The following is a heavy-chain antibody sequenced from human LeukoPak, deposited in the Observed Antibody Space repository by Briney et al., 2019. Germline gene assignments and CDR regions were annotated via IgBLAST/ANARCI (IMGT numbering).Heavy chain of an antibody. D-gene: IGHD3-22*01. CDR1: GYTFTGYY. CDR2: IKPNSGGT. J-gene: IGHJ3*02. Sequence: ASVKVSCKASGYTFTGYYMHWVRQAPGQGLEWMRWIKPNSGGTNYAQKFQGRVTMTRDTSISTAYMELSRLRSDDTAVYYCAKVLGYYDSSGYVDAFDIWGQGTMVTISS. V-gene: IGHV1-2*02. CDR3: AKVLGYYDSSGYVDAFDI.